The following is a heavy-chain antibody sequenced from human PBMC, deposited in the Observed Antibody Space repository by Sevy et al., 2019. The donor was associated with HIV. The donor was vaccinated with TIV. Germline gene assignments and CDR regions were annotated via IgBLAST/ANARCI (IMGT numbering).Heavy chain of an antibody. CDR3: TRGKTWINWFDP. CDR2: ISASGHT. Sequence: SETLSLTCTVSGGSISSGEHYWTWIRQPPGKGLVWIGYISASGHTYYNPSRRSRLTISLATYKSQFSLKVHSVTAADTAVYYWTRGKTWINWFDPWGQGTLVTVSS. J-gene: IGHJ5*02. D-gene: IGHD2-2*03. CDR1: GGSISSGEHY. V-gene: IGHV4-30-4*01.